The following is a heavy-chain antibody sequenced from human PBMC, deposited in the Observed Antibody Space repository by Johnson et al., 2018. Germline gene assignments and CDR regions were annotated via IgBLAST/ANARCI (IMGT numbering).Heavy chain of an antibody. CDR2: IYYDADT. Sequence: QAQLQESGPGQVKHSETLSLFCTVSGDSISTSTYYWGWIRRPPGKGLEWIGSIYYDADTYYKPSLKSRVTISVDPSKSQFSLKLNSGTAADPVVYYCSRQLRIIMIEGIMTPLDYWGQGILVTVSS. V-gene: IGHV4-39*01. D-gene: IGHD3-22*01. J-gene: IGHJ4*02. CDR1: GDSISTSTYY. CDR3: SRQLRIIMIEGIMTPLDY.